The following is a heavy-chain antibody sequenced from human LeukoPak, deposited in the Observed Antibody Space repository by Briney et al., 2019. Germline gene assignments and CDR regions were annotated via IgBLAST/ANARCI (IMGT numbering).Heavy chain of an antibody. V-gene: IGHV3-74*01. CDR1: GFPFSDYW. CDR2: INSDGSRI. J-gene: IGHJ4*02. Sequence: GGSLRLSCAASGFPFSDYWMHWVRQVPGKGLEWVSRINSDGSRISYADSVRGRFTISRDNARNTVFLQRNSLRVEDTAVYYCATSPVISRDWGQGTLVSVSS. CDR3: ATSPVISRD. D-gene: IGHD3-22*01.